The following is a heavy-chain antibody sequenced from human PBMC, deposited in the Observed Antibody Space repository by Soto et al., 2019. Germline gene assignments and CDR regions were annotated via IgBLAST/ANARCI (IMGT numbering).Heavy chain of an antibody. D-gene: IGHD3-3*01. CDR2: IWYDGSNK. CDR1: GFTFSSYG. J-gene: IGHJ3*02. V-gene: IGHV3-33*01. CDR3: ARVFASSQSNDAFDI. Sequence: QVQLVESGGGVVQPGRSLRLSCAASGFTFSSYGMHWVRQAPGKGQEWVAVIWYDGSNKYYPDSVKGRFTISRDNSKNTLYLQMTSLRAEDTAVYYCARVFASSQSNDAFDIWGQGTIVTVSS.